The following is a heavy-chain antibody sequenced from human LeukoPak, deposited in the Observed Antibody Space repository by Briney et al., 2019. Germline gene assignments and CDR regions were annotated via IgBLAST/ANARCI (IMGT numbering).Heavy chain of an antibody. CDR2: ISYDGSNK. CDR1: GFTFSSYG. CDR3: AKDRTIFGAARPDS. J-gene: IGHJ4*02. Sequence: GGSLRLSCAASGFTFSSYGMHWVRQAPGKGLEWVAVISYDGSNKYYADSVKGRFTISRDNSKNTLYLQMNSLRAEDTAVYYCAKDRTIFGAARPDSWGQGTLVTVSS. V-gene: IGHV3-30*18. D-gene: IGHD3-3*01.